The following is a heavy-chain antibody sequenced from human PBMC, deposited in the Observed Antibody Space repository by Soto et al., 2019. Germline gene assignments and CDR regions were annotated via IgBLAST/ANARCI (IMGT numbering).Heavy chain of an antibody. D-gene: IGHD1-1*01. Sequence: GGSLRLSCIASGFTFTNYAMNWVRQAPGKGLEWISTISSSGGNTYYADSVRGRFTVSRDNSKNTLYLQINNLRPEDTAIYYCAKPRGPTTYYFDYWGRGTLVTVSS. CDR3: AKPRGPTTYYFDY. CDR2: ISSSGGNT. V-gene: IGHV3-23*01. CDR1: GFTFTNYA. J-gene: IGHJ4*02.